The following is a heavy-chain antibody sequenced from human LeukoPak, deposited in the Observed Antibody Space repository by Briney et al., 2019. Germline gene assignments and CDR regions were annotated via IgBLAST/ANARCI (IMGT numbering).Heavy chain of an antibody. CDR1: VYSINSAYY. CDR2: IYHSGST. CDR3: ARVTDWFDP. Sequence: SETLSLTCTVSVYSINSAYYWGWIRQPPGKGLEWIGTIYHSGSTYYNPSLKSRVTISVDKSKNQFSLKLSSVTAADTAVYYCARVTDWFDPWGQGTLVTVSS. V-gene: IGHV4-38-2*02. J-gene: IGHJ5*02.